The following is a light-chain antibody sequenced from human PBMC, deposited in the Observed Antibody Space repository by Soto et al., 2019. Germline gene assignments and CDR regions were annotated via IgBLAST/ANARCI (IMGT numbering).Light chain of an antibody. Sequence: EVVLTQSPGTLSLSPGERATLSCRASQSVSTTYLAWYQQQPGQAHRLLIYGASSRATGIPDRFSGSVSGTDFARTISGLEPDDFAVYYCQEYGSSRTFCQGTKVEI. CDR2: GAS. J-gene: IGKJ1*01. V-gene: IGKV3-20*01. CDR3: QEYGSSRT. CDR1: QSVSTTY.